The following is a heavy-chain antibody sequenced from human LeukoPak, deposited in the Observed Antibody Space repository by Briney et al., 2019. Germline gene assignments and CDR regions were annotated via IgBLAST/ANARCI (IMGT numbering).Heavy chain of an antibody. CDR2: IYYSGST. V-gene: IGHV4-59*02. Sequence: SETLSLTCTVSGGSVSSYYWSWIRQPPGKGLEWIGYIYYSGSTNYNPSLKSRVTISVDTSKNQFSLKLSSVTAADTAVYYCAREDIALDVWGQGTTVTVSS. J-gene: IGHJ6*02. CDR1: GGSVSSYY. D-gene: IGHD2-15*01. CDR3: AREDIALDV.